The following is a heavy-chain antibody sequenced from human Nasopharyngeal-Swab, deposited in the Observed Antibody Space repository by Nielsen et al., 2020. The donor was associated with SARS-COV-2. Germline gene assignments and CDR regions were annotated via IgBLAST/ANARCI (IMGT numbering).Heavy chain of an antibody. J-gene: IGHJ5*02. D-gene: IGHD3-10*01. CDR3: AREWDYGSGSYYRKYNWFDP. CDR2: IWYDGSNK. V-gene: IGHV3-33*01. CDR1: GFTFSNYG. Sequence: GESLKISCAASGFTFSNYGMHWVRQAPGKGLEWLAVIWYDGSNKYYADSVKGRFTISRDNAKNSLYLQMNSLRAEDTAVYYCAREWDYGSGSYYRKYNWFDPWGQGTLVTVSS.